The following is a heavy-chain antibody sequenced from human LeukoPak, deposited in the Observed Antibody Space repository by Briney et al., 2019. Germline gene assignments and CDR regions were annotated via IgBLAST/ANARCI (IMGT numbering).Heavy chain of an antibody. CDR3: ARSAESSSWVEFDY. Sequence: GASVKVSCKASGYTFTGYYMHWVRQAPGQGLEWMGWINPNSGGTNYAQKFKGRVTMTRDTSISTAYMELSRLRSDDTAVYYCARSAESSSWVEFDYWGQGTLVTVS. CDR1: GYTFTGYY. J-gene: IGHJ4*02. D-gene: IGHD6-13*01. V-gene: IGHV1-2*02. CDR2: INPNSGGT.